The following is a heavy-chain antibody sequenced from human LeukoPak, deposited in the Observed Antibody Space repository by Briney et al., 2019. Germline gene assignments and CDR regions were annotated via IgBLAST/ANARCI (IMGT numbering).Heavy chain of an antibody. CDR3: ASQKIGNSGSYLDNFDY. Sequence: PSETLSLTCTVSGGSISSYYWSWTRQPPGKGLEWIGYIYYSGSTYYNPSLKSRVTISVDTSKNQSSLKLSSVTAADTAVYYCASQKIGNSGSYLDNFDYWGQGTLVTVSS. J-gene: IGHJ4*02. CDR1: GGSISSYY. D-gene: IGHD1-26*01. CDR2: IYYSGST. V-gene: IGHV4-59*12.